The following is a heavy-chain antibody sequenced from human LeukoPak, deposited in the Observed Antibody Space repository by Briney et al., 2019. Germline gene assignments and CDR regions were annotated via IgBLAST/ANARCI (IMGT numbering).Heavy chain of an antibody. Sequence: GGSLRLSCAASGFTFGGSAMHWVRQASGKGLEWVGRIRSKLNSYATAYAASVKGRFTISRDDSKNTAYLQMNSLRTEDTAVYYCTRHPRDYITVAPVTWGQGTLVTVYS. CDR3: TRHPRDYITVAPVT. CDR1: GFTFGGSA. D-gene: IGHD6-19*01. V-gene: IGHV3-73*01. J-gene: IGHJ5*02. CDR2: IRSKLNSYAT.